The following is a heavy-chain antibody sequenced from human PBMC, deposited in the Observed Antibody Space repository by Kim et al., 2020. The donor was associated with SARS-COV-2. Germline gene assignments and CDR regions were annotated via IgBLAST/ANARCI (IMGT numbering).Heavy chain of an antibody. J-gene: IGHJ6*02. CDR2: ISYDGSNK. V-gene: IGHV3-30-3*01. Sequence: GGSLRLSCAASGFTFSSYAMHWVRQAPGKGLEWVAVISYDGSNKYYADSVKGRFTISRDNSKNTLYLQMNSLRAEDTAVYYCASTTLRGYYYGMDVWGQG. CDR1: GFTFSSYA. CDR3: ASTTLRGYYYGMDV.